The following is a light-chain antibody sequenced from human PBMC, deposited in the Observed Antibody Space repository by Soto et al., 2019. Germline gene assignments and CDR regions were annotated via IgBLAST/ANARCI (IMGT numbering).Light chain of an antibody. CDR3: QQYNNWPGT. Sequence: EIVMTQSPATLPVSPGERATLSCRASQSVSSNLAWYQQKPGQAPRLLFYGASTRATGIPARFSGSGSGTEFTLTISSLQSEDFAVYYCQQYNNWPGTFGQGTKVEIK. J-gene: IGKJ1*01. CDR1: QSVSSN. V-gene: IGKV3-15*01. CDR2: GAS.